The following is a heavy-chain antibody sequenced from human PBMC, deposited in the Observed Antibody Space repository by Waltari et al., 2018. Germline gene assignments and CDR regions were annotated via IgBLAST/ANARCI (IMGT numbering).Heavy chain of an antibody. Sequence: QRQLQESGPGLVKPSENLSLTCTVSGGSISSSSYSWGWIRQPPGKGLELIGSIYYIGSTDYNPSLKSRVTISVDTSKNQFSLKLSSVTAADTAVYYCASAIAMVYFDYWGQGTLVTVSS. CDR2: IYYIGST. CDR1: GGSISSSSYS. J-gene: IGHJ4*02. V-gene: IGHV4-39*07. CDR3: ASAIAMVYFDY. D-gene: IGHD5-18*01.